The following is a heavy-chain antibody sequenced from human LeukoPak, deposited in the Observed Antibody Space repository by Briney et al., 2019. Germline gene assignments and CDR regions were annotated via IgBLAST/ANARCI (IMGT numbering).Heavy chain of an antibody. CDR1: GGSISSYY. J-gene: IGHJ4*02. D-gene: IGHD5-18*01. V-gene: IGHV4-59*01. CDR3: ARGAAIVDY. Sequence: TSETLSLTCTVSGGSISSYYWSWIRQPPGKGLEWIGYIYYSGSTNYNPSLKSRVTISLDTFKNQFSLKVSSVTAADTAVYYCARGAAIVDYWGQGTLVTVSS. CDR2: IYYSGST.